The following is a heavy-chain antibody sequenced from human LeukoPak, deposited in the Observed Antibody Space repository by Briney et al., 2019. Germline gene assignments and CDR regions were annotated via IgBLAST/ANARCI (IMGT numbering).Heavy chain of an antibody. Sequence: SETLSLTCTVSGYSISSGYYWGWIRQPPGKGLEWIGSIYHSGSTYYNPSLKSRVTISVDTSKNQFSLKLSSVTAADTAVYYYAREVPTSSSWYGNWFDPWGQGTLVTVSS. V-gene: IGHV4-38-2*02. CDR2: IYHSGST. CDR3: AREVPTSSSWYGNWFDP. D-gene: IGHD6-13*01. CDR1: GYSISSGYY. J-gene: IGHJ5*02.